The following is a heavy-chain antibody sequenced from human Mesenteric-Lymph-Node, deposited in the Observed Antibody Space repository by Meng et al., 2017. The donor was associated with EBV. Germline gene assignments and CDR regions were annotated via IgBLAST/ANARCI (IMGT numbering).Heavy chain of an antibody. CDR3: ATEFTAKDFGVVPAARWSWFDP. CDR1: GGSVSSGTDY. J-gene: IGHJ5*02. D-gene: IGHD2-2*01. V-gene: IGHV4-61*01. Sequence: LQVPGQGLVNPSEALSLTCHVSGGSVSSGTDYWSWIRQPPGNGLEWIGYIYYSGRTKYNPSLESRVTISVDTSKNQFSLRLTSVTAADTAVYFCATEFTAKDFGVVPAARWSWFDPWGQGTLVTVSS. CDR2: IYYSGRT.